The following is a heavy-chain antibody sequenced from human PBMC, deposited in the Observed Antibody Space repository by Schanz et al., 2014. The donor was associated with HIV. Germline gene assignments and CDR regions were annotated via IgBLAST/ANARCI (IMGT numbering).Heavy chain of an antibody. D-gene: IGHD5-12*01. V-gene: IGHV3-11*01. Sequence: QVQLVESGGDLVKPGGSLRLSCTASGFSFSDYHMSWIRQAPGKGLEWVSSLSGSGSNIYYADSVKGRFTISRDNGKNSLFLQMNSLRAEDTAIYYCAREGVATNNPVDYWGQGTLVTVSS. J-gene: IGHJ4*02. CDR3: AREGVATNNPVDY. CDR1: GFSFSDYH. CDR2: LSGSGSNI.